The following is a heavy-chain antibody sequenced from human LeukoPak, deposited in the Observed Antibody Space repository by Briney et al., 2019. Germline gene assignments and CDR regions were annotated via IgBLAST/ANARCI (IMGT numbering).Heavy chain of an antibody. CDR3: ARGRAFFD. CDR1: GGSFSGYY. Sequence: PSETLSLTCAVYGGSFSGYYWSWIRQPPGKGLEWIGEINHSGSTNYNPSLKSRVTISFDTSKNQFSLKLSSVAAADTAVYYCARGRAFFDWGQGTLVTVSS. J-gene: IGHJ4*02. CDR2: INHSGST. D-gene: IGHD3-3*02. V-gene: IGHV4-34*01.